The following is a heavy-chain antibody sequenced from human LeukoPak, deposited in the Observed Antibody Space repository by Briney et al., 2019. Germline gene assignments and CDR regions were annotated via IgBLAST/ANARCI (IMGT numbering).Heavy chain of an antibody. D-gene: IGHD6-19*01. J-gene: IGHJ4*02. CDR3: ASAHTGYSSGWNDY. Sequence: GGSLRLSCAASGFTFSSYGMSWVRQAPGEGLEGASAVSGSGGSTYYADSVKGRFTISRDHAKNSLYLQMNSLRAEDTAVYYCASAHTGYSSGWNDYWGQGTLVTVSS. CDR1: GFTFSSYG. CDR2: VSGSGGST. V-gene: IGHV3-23*01.